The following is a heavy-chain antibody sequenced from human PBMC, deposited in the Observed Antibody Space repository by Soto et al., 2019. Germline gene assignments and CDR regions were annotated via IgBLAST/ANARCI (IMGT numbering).Heavy chain of an antibody. D-gene: IGHD3-3*01. CDR1: GFTFSNSA. CDR3: ARDPGHDDNEYYTFDY. Sequence: QVQLVESGGGVVQPGRSLRLSCAASGFTFSNSAMHWVRQAPGKGLEWVAVISCAGTSTYYADSVKGRFTISRDNSKDNVYLQLNSLRSEDTAVYHSARDPGHDDNEYYTFDYWGQGTLVTVSS. V-gene: IGHV3-30-3*01. J-gene: IGHJ4*02. CDR2: ISCAGTST.